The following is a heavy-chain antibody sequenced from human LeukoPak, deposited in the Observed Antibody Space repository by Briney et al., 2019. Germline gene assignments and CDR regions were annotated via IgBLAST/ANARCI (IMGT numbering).Heavy chain of an antibody. CDR1: GFIFRSFG. D-gene: IGHD2-15*01. J-gene: IGHJ4*02. Sequence: GGSLRLSCTAPGFIFRSFGMNWVRQAPGKGLEWVSYISSSSSTIYYADSVKGRFTISRDNAKNSLYLQMNSLRAEDTAVYYCARVYCSGGSCYPYFDYWGQGTLVTVSS. CDR3: ARVYCSGGSCYPYFDY. V-gene: IGHV3-48*01. CDR2: ISSSSSTI.